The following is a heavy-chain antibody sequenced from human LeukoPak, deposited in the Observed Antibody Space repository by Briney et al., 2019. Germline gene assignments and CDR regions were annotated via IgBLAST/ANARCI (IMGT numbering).Heavy chain of an antibody. CDR3: AREDIPMVLSLDH. D-gene: IGHD3-10*01. CDR1: GFTFSSYA. CDR2: ISGGGDNT. V-gene: IGHV3-23*01. J-gene: IGHJ4*02. Sequence: GGSLRLSCAASGFTFSSYAMSWVRQAPGKGLEWVSAISGGGDNTYYADSVRGRYTVSRDNSKNTLYVQMTSLRAEDTAVYYCAREDIPMVLSLDHWGQGTLVTVSS.